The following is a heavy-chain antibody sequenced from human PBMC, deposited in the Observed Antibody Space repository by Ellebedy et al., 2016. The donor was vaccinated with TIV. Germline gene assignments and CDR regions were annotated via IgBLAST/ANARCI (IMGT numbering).Heavy chain of an antibody. CDR1: GFAFSSYW. Sequence: GGSLRLSCAVSGFAFSSYWMTWVRQAPGKGLEWVANIYQDGSRRFYLDSVKGRFTISRDNAKKSLYLQMNSLRAEDTAVYYCATDGSYGDYLSPAHAFEIWGQGTMVIVSS. J-gene: IGHJ3*02. CDR2: IYQDGSRR. D-gene: IGHD4-17*01. CDR3: ATDGSYGDYLSPAHAFEI. V-gene: IGHV3-7*01.